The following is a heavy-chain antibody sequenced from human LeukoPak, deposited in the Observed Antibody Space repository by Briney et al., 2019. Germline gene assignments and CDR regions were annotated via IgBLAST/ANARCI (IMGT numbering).Heavy chain of an antibody. CDR3: ATGRTTGTTFYDY. CDR2: VDPEDGET. Sequence: ASVKISCKGSGYTFPDYYMHWVQQAPGKGLEWMGLVDPEDGETIYAEKFQGRVTITPDTSTDTAYMELSGLRSEETAVSYCATGRTTGTTFYDYWGQGTLVTVSS. V-gene: IGHV1-69-2*01. D-gene: IGHD1-1*01. J-gene: IGHJ4*02. CDR1: GYTFPDYY.